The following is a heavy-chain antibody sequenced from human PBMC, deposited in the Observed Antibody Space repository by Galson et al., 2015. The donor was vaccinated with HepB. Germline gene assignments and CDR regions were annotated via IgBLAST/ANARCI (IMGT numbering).Heavy chain of an antibody. D-gene: IGHD3-10*01. CDR3: ARTYYGSGSYYNPHFDY. CDR1: GFTFSDYY. V-gene: IGHV3-11*06. CDR2: ISSSSIYA. J-gene: IGHJ4*02. Sequence: SLRLSCAASGFTFSDYYMSWIRQAPGKGLEWVSYISSSSIYANYADSVKGRFTISKDNAKNSLYVQMNSLRAEDTAVYYCARTYYGSGSYYNPHFDYWGQGTLVTVPS.